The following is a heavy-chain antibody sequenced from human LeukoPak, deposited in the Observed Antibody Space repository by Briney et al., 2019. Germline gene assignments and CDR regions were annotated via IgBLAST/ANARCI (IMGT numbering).Heavy chain of an antibody. V-gene: IGHV5-51*01. CDR3: VRVGAAMGVGFDY. J-gene: IGHJ4*02. CDR1: GYSFTSYW. CDR2: IYPGDSDT. Sequence: GESLKISCKGSGYSFTSYWIGWVRQMPGKGLEWMGIIYPGDSDTRYSPSFQGQVTISADKSISTAYLQWSSLKASDTAMYYCVRVGAAMGVGFDYWGQGTLVTVSS. D-gene: IGHD1-26*01.